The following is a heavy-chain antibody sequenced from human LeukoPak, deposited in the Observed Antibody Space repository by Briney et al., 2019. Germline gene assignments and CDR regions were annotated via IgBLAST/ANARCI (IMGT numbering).Heavy chain of an antibody. D-gene: IGHD1-26*01. Sequence: GGSLRLSCAASGFTFSSYSMNRVRQAPGKGLEWVSSISSSSSYIYYADSVKGRFTISRDNAKNSLYLQMNSLRAEDTAVYYCARDSTPAIVGATKDFDYWGQGTLVTVSS. CDR2: ISSSSSYI. V-gene: IGHV3-21*01. CDR3: ARDSTPAIVGATKDFDY. J-gene: IGHJ4*02. CDR1: GFTFSSYS.